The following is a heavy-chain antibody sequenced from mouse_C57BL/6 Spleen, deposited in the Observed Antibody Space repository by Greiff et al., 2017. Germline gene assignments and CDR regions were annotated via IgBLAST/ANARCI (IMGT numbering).Heavy chain of an antibody. CDR1: GYTFTEYT. CDR3: AGHEGEDYAGSFDY. J-gene: IGHJ2*01. Sequence: QVHVKQSGAELVKPGASVKLSCKASGYTFTEYTIHWVKQRSGQGLEWIGWFYPGSGSIKYNEKFKDKATLTADKSSSTVYMELSRLTSEDSAVYFCAGHEGEDYAGSFDYWGQGTTLTVSS. V-gene: IGHV1-62-2*01. CDR2: FYPGSGSI. D-gene: IGHD2-4*01.